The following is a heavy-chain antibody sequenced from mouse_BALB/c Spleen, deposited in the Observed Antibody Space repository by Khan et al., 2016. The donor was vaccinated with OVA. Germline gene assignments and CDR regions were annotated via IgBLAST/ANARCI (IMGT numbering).Heavy chain of an antibody. J-gene: IGHJ3*01. D-gene: IGHD2-2*01. V-gene: IGHV1S135*01. Sequence: VQLKQSGPELMKPGASVKISCKASGYSFTSYYIHWVMQSHGTSLEWIGYIDPFSGGTTYNQKFKGKATLTVDKSSSTAYITLSHLTAEDSAVYYCTRHGYVAWFTYWGQGTLVTVS. CDR1: GYSFTSYY. CDR2: IDPFSGGT. CDR3: TRHGYVAWFTY.